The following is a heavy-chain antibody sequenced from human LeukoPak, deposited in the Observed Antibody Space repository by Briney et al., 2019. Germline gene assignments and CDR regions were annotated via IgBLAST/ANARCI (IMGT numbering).Heavy chain of an antibody. CDR2: ISSTSITI. D-gene: IGHD2-15*01. V-gene: IGHV3-48*04. Sequence: GGSLRLSCAAYGFTFSSYSLNWVRQAPGKGLEWVAFISSTSITIYYADSVKGRFTISRDNAEKTLYLQMNSLRAEDTAVYYCARDRGGSYSAIDYWGQGTLVTVSS. CDR3: ARDRGGSYSAIDY. CDR1: GFTFSSYS. J-gene: IGHJ4*02.